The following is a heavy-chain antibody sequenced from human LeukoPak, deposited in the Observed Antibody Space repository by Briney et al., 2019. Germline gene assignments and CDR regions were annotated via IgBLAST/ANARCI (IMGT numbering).Heavy chain of an antibody. CDR2: IYHSGST. Sequence: PSETLSLTCAVYGGSFSGYYWSWIRQPPGKGLEWIGEIYHSGSTNYNPSLKSRVTISVDTSKNQFSLKLSSVTAADTAVYYCASTYYYDGSDYWGQGTLVTVSS. V-gene: IGHV4-34*01. D-gene: IGHD3-22*01. J-gene: IGHJ4*02. CDR1: GGSFSGYY. CDR3: ASTYYYDGSDY.